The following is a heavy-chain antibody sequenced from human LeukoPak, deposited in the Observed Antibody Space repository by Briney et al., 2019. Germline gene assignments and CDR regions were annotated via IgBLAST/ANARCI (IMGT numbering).Heavy chain of an antibody. D-gene: IGHD3-10*01. CDR3: ARVRFGSGSYYPDY. CDR2: ISSSGSTI. Sequence: QPGGSLRLSCAASGFTFSTYSMNWVRQAPGKGLEWVSFISSSGSTIYYTDSVKGRFTISRDNAENSLYLQMNSLRDEDTAVYYCARVRFGSGSYYPDYWGQGSLVTVSS. CDR1: GFTFSTYS. V-gene: IGHV3-48*02. J-gene: IGHJ4*02.